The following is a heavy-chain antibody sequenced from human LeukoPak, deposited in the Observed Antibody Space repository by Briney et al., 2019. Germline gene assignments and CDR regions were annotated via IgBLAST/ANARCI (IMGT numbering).Heavy chain of an antibody. CDR2: IRSYSSYI. Sequence: GGSLRLSCEASGFTLDNYNFNWVRQAPGKGLEWVASIRSYSSYIHYADSVKGRFTISRDDAKKSLYLQVNSLRAEDTAVYFCARYAEVYYYIDVWGTGTTVTVSS. D-gene: IGHD2-8*01. CDR1: GFTLDNYN. CDR3: ARYAEVYYYIDV. V-gene: IGHV3-21*01. J-gene: IGHJ6*03.